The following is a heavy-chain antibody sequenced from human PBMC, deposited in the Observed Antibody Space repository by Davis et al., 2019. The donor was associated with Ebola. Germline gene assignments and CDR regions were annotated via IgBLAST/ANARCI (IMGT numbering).Heavy chain of an antibody. D-gene: IGHD3-16*02. V-gene: IGHV4-39*07. CDR3: ARFMITFGGVIARFDP. J-gene: IGHJ5*02. CDR2: IYYSGST. CDR1: GGSISSSSYY. Sequence: PSETLSLTCTVSGGSISSSSYYWGWIRQPPGKGLEWIGSIYYSGSTNYNPSLKSRVTISVDTSKNQFSLKLSSVTAADTAVYYCARFMITFGGVIARFDPWGQGTLVTVSS.